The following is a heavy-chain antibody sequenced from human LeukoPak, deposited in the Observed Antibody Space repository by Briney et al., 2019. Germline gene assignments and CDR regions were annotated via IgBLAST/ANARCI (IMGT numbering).Heavy chain of an antibody. CDR3: ARTGPRGGILTGYRAFDI. D-gene: IGHD3-9*01. CDR2: INHSGST. CDR1: GGSFSGYY. J-gene: IGHJ3*02. V-gene: IGHV4-34*01. Sequence: SETLSLTCAVYGGSFSGYYWSWIRQPPGKGLEWIGEINHSGSTNYNPSLKSRVTISVDTSKNQFSLKLSSVTAADTAVYYCARTGPRGGILTGYRAFDIWGQGTMVTVSS.